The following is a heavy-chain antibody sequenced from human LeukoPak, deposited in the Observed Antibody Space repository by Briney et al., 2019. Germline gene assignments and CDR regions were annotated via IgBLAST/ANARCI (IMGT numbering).Heavy chain of an antibody. CDR1: GFTFSSYE. D-gene: IGHD5-18*01. V-gene: IGHV3-48*03. CDR3: ARRVDTAMALDY. J-gene: IGHJ4*02. Sequence: GGSLRLSCAASGFTFSSYEMNWVRQAPGKGLEWVSYIGSSGRIIYYADSVKGRFTISRDNAKNSLYLQMNSLRAEDTALYYCARRVDTAMALDYWGQGTLVTVSS. CDR2: IGSSGRII.